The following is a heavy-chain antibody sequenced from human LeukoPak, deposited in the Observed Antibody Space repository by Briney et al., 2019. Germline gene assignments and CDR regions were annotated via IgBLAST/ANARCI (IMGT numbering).Heavy chain of an antibody. V-gene: IGHV1-69*04. J-gene: IGHJ4*02. CDR2: IIPILGIA. D-gene: IGHD6-19*01. CDR1: GGTFSSYA. Sequence: SVKVSCKASGGTFSSYAISWVRQAPGQGLEWMGRIIPILGIANYAQKFQGRVTITADKSTSTAYMELSSLRSEDTAVYYCARSLSVAVAGIDYWGQGTLVTVST. CDR3: ARSLSVAVAGIDY.